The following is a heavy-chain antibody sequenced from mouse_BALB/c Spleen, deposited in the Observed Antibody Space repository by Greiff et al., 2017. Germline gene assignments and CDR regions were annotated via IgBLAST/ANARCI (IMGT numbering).Heavy chain of an antibody. Sequence: EVMLVESGAELVRPGALVKLSCKASGFNIKDYYMHWVKQRPEQGLEWIGWIDPENGNTIYDPKFQGKASITADTSSNTAYLQLSSLTSEDTAVYYCARSGSQRGFAYWGQGTLVTVSA. CDR1: GFNIKDYY. CDR2: IDPENGNT. J-gene: IGHJ3*01. D-gene: IGHD3-2*02. CDR3: ARSGSQRGFAY. V-gene: IGHV14-1*02.